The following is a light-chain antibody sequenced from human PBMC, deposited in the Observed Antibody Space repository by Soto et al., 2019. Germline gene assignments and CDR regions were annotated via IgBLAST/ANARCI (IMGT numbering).Light chain of an antibody. CDR2: KAS. CDR3: QQYGSSSPWT. Sequence: DIKMTQSPSTLSASVGDRVTITCRASQSISSWLAWYQQKPGNAPKLLIYKASSLETGVPARFSGSGSGTEFTLTISSLQPHDFASSSCQQYGSSSPWTFAQGTKVEVK. J-gene: IGKJ1*01. CDR1: QSISSW. V-gene: IGKV1-5*03.